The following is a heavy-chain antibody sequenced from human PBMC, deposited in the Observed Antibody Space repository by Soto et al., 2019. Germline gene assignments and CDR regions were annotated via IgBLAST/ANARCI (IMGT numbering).Heavy chain of an antibody. CDR1: GYTFTSYG. CDR2: ISAYNGNT. Sequence: ASVKVSCKASGYTFTSYGISWVRQAPGQGLEWMGWISAYNGNTNYAQKLQGRVTMTTDTSTSTAYMELRSLSSDDTVVYYCARERDSSGWFSGPHSSNWFDSWGQGSLSTVSS. J-gene: IGHJ5*01. CDR3: ARERDSSGWFSGPHSSNWFDS. V-gene: IGHV1-18*04. D-gene: IGHD6-19*01.